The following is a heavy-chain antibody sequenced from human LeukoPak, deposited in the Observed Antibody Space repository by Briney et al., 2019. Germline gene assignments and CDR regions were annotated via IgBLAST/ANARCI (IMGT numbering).Heavy chain of an antibody. CDR2: LFYSGST. CDR3: ATVAVIRGVTYFDY. Sequence: PSETLSLTCTVSGGYISSYYWSWIRQPPGKGLEWIAYLFYSGSTDYNPSLESRVTISVDTSKNQFSLKLRSVTAADTAVYYCATVAVIRGVTYFDYWGQGTLVTVSS. D-gene: IGHD3-10*01. J-gene: IGHJ4*02. V-gene: IGHV4-59*01. CDR1: GGYISSYY.